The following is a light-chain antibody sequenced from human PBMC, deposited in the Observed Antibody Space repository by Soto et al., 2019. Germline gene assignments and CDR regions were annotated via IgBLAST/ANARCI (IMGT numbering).Light chain of an antibody. CDR1: SSDVGGYNF. Sequence: QSALPQPASVSGSPGQSITISCTGTSSDVGGYNFVSWYQQHPGKAPKLMIYEVSNRPSGVSNRFSGAKSGNTASLTISGLQAEDEADYYCSSYARSNTLVFGTGTNLTVL. CDR3: SSYARSNTLV. CDR2: EVS. V-gene: IGLV2-14*01. J-gene: IGLJ1*01.